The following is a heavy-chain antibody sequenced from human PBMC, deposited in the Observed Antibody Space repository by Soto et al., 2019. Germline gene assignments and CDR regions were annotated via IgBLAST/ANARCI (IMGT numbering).Heavy chain of an antibody. CDR3: ARDPTPRLELRGYYYYGMDV. V-gene: IGHV1-18*01. Sequence: QVQLVQSGAEVKKPGASVKVSCKASGYTFTSYGISWVRQAPGQGLEWMGWISAYNGNTNYAQKLQGRVTMTTDTHTRTDYMELRRLRSDDTAVYYCARDPTPRLELRGYYYYGMDVWGQGTTVTVSS. CDR1: GYTFTSYG. J-gene: IGHJ6*02. CDR2: ISAYNGNT. D-gene: IGHD1-7*01.